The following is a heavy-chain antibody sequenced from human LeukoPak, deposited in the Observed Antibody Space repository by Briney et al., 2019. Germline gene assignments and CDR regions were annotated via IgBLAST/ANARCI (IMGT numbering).Heavy chain of an antibody. CDR2: TYYRSKWFN. Sequence: SQTLSLTCAISGDSVSSNSAAWNWIGQSPSRGLEWLGRTYYRSKWFNDYAASVRSRITIKPDTPSNQFSLQLNSVTPEDTAMYFCARSKGHLDSWGQGTLVTVSS. CDR3: ARSKGHLDS. V-gene: IGHV6-1*01. J-gene: IGHJ4*02. CDR1: GDSVSSNSAA.